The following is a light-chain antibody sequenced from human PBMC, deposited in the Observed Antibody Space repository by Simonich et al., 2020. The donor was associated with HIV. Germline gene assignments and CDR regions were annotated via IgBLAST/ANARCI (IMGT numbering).Light chain of an antibody. CDR3: QQYYSTPLT. J-gene: IGKJ4*01. V-gene: IGKV4-1*01. CDR2: WAS. CDR1: QSVLYSSNNKNY. Sequence: DIVMTQSPDSLAVSLGERATINCKSSQSVLYSSNNKNYLAWYQQKPEPPPKLLISWASTRESGVPDRFSGSGSGTDFTLTISSLQAEDVAVYYCQQYYSTPLTFGGGTKVEIK.